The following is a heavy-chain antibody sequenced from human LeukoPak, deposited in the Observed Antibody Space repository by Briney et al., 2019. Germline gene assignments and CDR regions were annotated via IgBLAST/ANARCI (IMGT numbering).Heavy chain of an antibody. CDR1: GGSISSGDYY. CDR2: IYYSGST. J-gene: IGHJ6*03. Sequence: SETLSLTCTFSGGSISSGDYYWSWIRQPPGKGLEWIGYIYYSGSTYYNPSLKSRVTISVDTSKNQFSLKLSSVTAADTAVYYCAREWYCSSTSCYDYYYYYMDVWGKGTTVTVFS. V-gene: IGHV4-30-4*08. D-gene: IGHD2-2*01. CDR3: AREWYCSSTSCYDYYYYYMDV.